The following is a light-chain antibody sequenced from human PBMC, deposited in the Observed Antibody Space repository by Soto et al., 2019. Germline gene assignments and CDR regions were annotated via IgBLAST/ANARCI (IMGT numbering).Light chain of an antibody. V-gene: IGKV1-9*01. CDR2: EAS. CDR1: HDISTF. Sequence: DIQLTQSPSLLSASIGERVTITFRASHDISTFLAWYQQKPGKAPKLLIYEASTLQSGVPSRFSRSGSGTEFTLTISGLLPEHFAAYHCQQLSTLPFTFGQGTRLEI. J-gene: IGKJ5*01. CDR3: QQLSTLPFT.